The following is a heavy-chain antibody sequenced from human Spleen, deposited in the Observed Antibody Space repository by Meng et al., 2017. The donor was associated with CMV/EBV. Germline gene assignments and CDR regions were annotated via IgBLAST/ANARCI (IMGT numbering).Heavy chain of an antibody. Sequence: GESLKISCAASGFTVSSNYMSWVRQAPGKGLEWVSVIYSGGSTYYADSVKGRFTISRDNSKNTLYLQMNSLRVEDTAVYYCARGDDNFWSGYYLDYWGQGTLVTVSS. CDR1: GFTVSSNY. CDR2: IYSGGST. J-gene: IGHJ4*02. D-gene: IGHD3-3*01. CDR3: ARGDDNFWSGYYLDY. V-gene: IGHV3-53*05.